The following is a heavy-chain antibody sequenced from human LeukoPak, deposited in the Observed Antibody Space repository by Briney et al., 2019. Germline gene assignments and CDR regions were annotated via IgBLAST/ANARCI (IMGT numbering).Heavy chain of an antibody. Sequence: SQTLSLTCAISGDSVSSNSAAWNWIRQSPSRGLEWLGRTYHRSKWYNDYAVSVKSRITINPDTSKNQFSLQLNSVTPEDTAVYYCARESIAAAGTLKWFDPWGQGTLVTVSS. CDR2: TYHRSKWYN. CDR1: GDSVSSNSAA. J-gene: IGHJ5*02. D-gene: IGHD6-13*01. V-gene: IGHV6-1*01. CDR3: ARESIAAAGTLKWFDP.